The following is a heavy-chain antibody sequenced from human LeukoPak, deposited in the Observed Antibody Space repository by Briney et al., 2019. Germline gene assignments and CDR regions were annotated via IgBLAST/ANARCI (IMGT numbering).Heavy chain of an antibody. D-gene: IGHD3-3*01. CDR1: GYTFTSYD. J-gene: IGHJ4*02. V-gene: IGHV1-8*01. CDR3: ARVTYYDFWSGYANYLGY. Sequence: GASVKVSCKASGYTFTSYDINWVRQATGQGLERMGWMNPNSGNTGYAQKFQGRVTMTRNTSISTAYMELSSLRSEDTAVYYCARVTYYDFWSGYANYLGYWGQGTLVTVSS. CDR2: MNPNSGNT.